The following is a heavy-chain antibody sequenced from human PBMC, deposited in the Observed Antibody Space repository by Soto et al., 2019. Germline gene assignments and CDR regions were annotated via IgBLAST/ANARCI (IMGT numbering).Heavy chain of an antibody. J-gene: IGHJ4*02. V-gene: IGHV1-46*01. CDR1: GYTFTSYY. CDR2: INPSGGYT. D-gene: IGHD4-17*01. CDR3: ATDVGGYIYGLARH. Sequence: ASVKVSCKASGYTFTSYYMNWVRQAPGQGLEWLGIINPSGGYTTYAQRFLGRVTMTSDTSTSTVHMELGSLTSEGTAVYYCATDVGGYIYGLARHWGPGTLVTVSS.